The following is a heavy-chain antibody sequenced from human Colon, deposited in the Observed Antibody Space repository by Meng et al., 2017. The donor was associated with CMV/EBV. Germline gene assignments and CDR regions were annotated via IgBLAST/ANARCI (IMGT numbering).Heavy chain of an antibody. Sequence: GGSLRLSCAASGFTFSSYGMHWVRQAPGKGLEWVAFIRYDGSNKYYADSVKGRFTISRDNSKNTLYLQMNSLRAEDTAVYYCAKDTQIVLMVYAILPPDYWGQGTLVTVSS. CDR3: AKDTQIVLMVYAILPPDY. CDR1: GFTFSSYG. V-gene: IGHV3-30*02. J-gene: IGHJ4*02. D-gene: IGHD2-8*01. CDR2: IRYDGSNK.